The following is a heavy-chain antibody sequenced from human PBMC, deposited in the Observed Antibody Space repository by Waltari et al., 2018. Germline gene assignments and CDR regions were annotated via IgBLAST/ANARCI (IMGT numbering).Heavy chain of an antibody. D-gene: IGHD2-21*02. CDR2: IKQDGSDQ. V-gene: IGHV3-7*03. CDR3: ARMGATVLKSIDF. J-gene: IGHJ4*02. CDR1: GFTFRDYW. Sequence: EVQLVESGGGLVQPGGSIRLSCEGSGFTFRDYWMTWVRQAPNMGLEWVATIKQDGSDQYYVDHVKGRFTISRDNAKNSVHLRMDSLRAEDTAFYYCARMGATVLKSIDFWGQGTLVTVSS.